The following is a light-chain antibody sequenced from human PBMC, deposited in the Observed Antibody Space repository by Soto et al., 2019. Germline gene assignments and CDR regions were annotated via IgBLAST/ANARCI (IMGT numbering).Light chain of an antibody. V-gene: IGKV4-1*01. CDR2: WAS. CDR3: QHYYTVPVT. J-gene: IGKJ5*01. Sequence: DIVMTQSPDSLAVSLGERATINCKSSQTVLRSSNNKNHLAWYQQKPEQPPKMLISWASTRESGVPDRFSGSGSGTDFTLTISSLQAEDVAVYYSQHYYTVPVTFGQGTRLEIK. CDR1: QTVLRSSNNKNH.